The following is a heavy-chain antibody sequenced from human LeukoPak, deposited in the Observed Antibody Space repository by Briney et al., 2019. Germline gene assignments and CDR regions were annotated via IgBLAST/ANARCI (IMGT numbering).Heavy chain of an antibody. V-gene: IGHV3-21*01. J-gene: IGHJ4*02. D-gene: IGHD2-21*01. CDR2: ISSSSSYI. CDR3: ARDSRLIVVSD. Sequence: PGGSLRLSCAASGFTFSSYSMNWVRQAPGNGLEWVSSISSSSSYICYADSVKGRFTISRDNAKNSLYLQMNSLRAEDTAVYYCARDSRLIVVSDWGQGTLVTVSS. CDR1: GFTFSSYS.